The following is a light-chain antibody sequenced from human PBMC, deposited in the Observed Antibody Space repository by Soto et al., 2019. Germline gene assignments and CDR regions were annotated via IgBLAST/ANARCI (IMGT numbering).Light chain of an antibody. V-gene: IGKV3-11*01. CDR2: DAS. J-gene: IGKJ1*01. Sequence: EIVLTQSPATLSLSPGERATLCCRASQSVSSYLAWYQQKPGQAPRLLIYDASNRATGIPARFSGSGSGTDFTLTINRLEPEDFAVYYCQQYGDLPWTFGQGTKVDIK. CDR3: QQYGDLPWT. CDR1: QSVSSY.